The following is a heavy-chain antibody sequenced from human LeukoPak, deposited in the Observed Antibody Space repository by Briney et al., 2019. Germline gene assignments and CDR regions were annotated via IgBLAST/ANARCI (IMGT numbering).Heavy chain of an antibody. CDR3: ARERSYYYGSGSYNWFDP. J-gene: IGHJ5*02. V-gene: IGHV4-59*01. D-gene: IGHD3-10*01. CDR2: IYYSGST. CDR1: GGSISSYY. Sequence: PSETLSLTCTVSGGSISSYYWSWIRQPPGKGLEWIGYIYYSGSTNYNPSLKSRVTISVDTSKNQFSLKLSSVTAADTAVYYCARERSYYYGSGSYNWFDPWGQGTLVTVSS.